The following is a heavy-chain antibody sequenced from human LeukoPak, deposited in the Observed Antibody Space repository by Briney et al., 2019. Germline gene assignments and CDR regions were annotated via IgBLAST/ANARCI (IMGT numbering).Heavy chain of an antibody. CDR2: INAGNGHT. D-gene: IGHD3-3*01. CDR3: ARGIWSRTVSSYYFDY. Sequence: ASVKVSCKASGFTFTDYAMQWVRQAPGQRLEWMGWINAGNGHTRYSQRFQGRVTITRDTSATTVYMEVTSLRSEDTAVYYCARGIWSRTVSSYYFDYWGQGTLVTVSS. CDR1: GFTFTDYA. V-gene: IGHV1-3*01. J-gene: IGHJ4*02.